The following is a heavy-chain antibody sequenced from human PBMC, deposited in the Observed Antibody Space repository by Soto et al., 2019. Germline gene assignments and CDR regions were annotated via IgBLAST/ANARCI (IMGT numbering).Heavy chain of an antibody. J-gene: IGHJ2*01. Sequence: EVPLLDSGGGLVKPGGSLRLSCAASGFTFTNYAMTWVRPAPGKGLEWVSSISGGDGDTSYADSVKGRFTISRDNSENTRFLQMNSLRPDDTAVYYCAKDRFTATVRKYWFFDLWGRGTLVTVSS. CDR3: AKDRFTATVRKYWFFDL. D-gene: IGHD3-10*01. CDR2: ISGGDGDT. V-gene: IGHV3-23*01. CDR1: GFTFTNYA.